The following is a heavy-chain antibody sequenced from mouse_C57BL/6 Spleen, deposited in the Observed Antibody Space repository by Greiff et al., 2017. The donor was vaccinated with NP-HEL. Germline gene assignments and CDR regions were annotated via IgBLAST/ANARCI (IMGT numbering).Heavy chain of an antibody. J-gene: IGHJ4*01. Sequence: DVKLQESGPGLVKPSQSLSLTCSVTGYSITSGYYWNWIRQFPGNKLEWMGYISYDGSNNYNPSLKNRISITRDTSKNQFFLKLNSVTTEDTATYYCARGGLYPYYAMDYWGQGTSVTVSS. V-gene: IGHV3-6*01. CDR3: ARGGLYPYYAMDY. D-gene: IGHD2-1*01. CDR1: GYSITSGYY. CDR2: ISYDGSN.